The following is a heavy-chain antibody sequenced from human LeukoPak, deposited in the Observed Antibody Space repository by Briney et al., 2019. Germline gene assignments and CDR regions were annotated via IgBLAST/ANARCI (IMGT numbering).Heavy chain of an antibody. CDR1: GFTFSNAW. V-gene: IGHV3-15*01. D-gene: IGHD5-18*01. CDR3: TTGVTAMVPYGYYYGMDV. J-gene: IGHJ6*02. Sequence: GGSLRLSCAPSGFTFSNAWMSWVRQAPGKGLEWVGRIKSKTDGGTTDYAAPVKGRFTISRDDSKNTLYLQMNSLKTEDTAVYYCTTGVTAMVPYGYYYGMDVWGQGTTVTVSS. CDR2: IKSKTDGGTT.